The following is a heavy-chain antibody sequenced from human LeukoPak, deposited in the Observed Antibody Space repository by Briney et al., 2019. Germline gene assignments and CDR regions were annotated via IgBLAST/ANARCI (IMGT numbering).Heavy chain of an antibody. D-gene: IGHD1-26*01. V-gene: IGHV4-61*02. CDR3: AWGSLGADY. CDR2: VSTSGST. J-gene: IGHJ4*02. Sequence: SQTLSLTCTVSGASISSGSYYWSWIRQPAGKGLEWIGRVSTSGSTNYNPSLQSRVTISVDTSKNQFSLKLTSVTAADTAVYFCAWGSLGADYWGQGTLVTVSS. CDR1: GASISSGSYY.